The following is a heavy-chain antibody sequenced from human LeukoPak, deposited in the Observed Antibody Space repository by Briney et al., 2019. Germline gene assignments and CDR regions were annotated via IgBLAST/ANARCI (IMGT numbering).Heavy chain of an antibody. CDR2: TYYRSKWYN. J-gene: IGHJ6*03. Sequence: SQTLSLTCAISGDSVSSNSAAWNWIRQSPSRGLEWLGRTYYRSKWYNDYAVSVKSRITINPDTSKNQFSLQLNSVTPEDTAVYYCARLYYYGLTYYYYYMDVWGKGTTVTISS. CDR3: ARLYYYGLTYYYYYMDV. CDR1: GDSVSSNSAA. D-gene: IGHD3-16*01. V-gene: IGHV6-1*01.